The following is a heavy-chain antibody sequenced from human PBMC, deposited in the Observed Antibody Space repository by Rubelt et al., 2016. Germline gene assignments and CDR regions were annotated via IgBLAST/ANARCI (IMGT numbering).Heavy chain of an antibody. D-gene: IGHD1-14*01. J-gene: IGHJ4*02. CDR3: ARDANLNDY. V-gene: IGHV3-21*01. CDR1: GLTVSSNY. Sequence: EVQLVESGGGLIQPGGSLRLSCAASGLTVSSNYMRWVRQAPGKGLEWVSSISSTSIYIFYADSMKGRSTISRANARNSLYLQINSLKAEDTAVYYCARDANLNDYWGQGTLVAVSS. CDR2: ISSTSIYI.